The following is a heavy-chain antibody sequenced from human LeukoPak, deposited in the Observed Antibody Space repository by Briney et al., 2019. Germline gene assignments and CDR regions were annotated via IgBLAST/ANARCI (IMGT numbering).Heavy chain of an antibody. CDR2: IYHSGST. J-gene: IGHJ6*02. CDR1: GGSISSSNW. V-gene: IGHV4-4*02. D-gene: IGHD1-1*01. Sequence: SETLSLTCAVSGGSISSSNWWSWVRQPPGKGLEWIGEIYHSGSTNYNPSLKSRVAISVDKSKNQFSLKLSSVTAADTAVYYCARVGGTNYYYYGMDVWGQGTTVTVSS. CDR3: ARVGGTNYYYYGMDV.